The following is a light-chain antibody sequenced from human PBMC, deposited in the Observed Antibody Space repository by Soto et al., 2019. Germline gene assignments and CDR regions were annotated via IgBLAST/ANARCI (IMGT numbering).Light chain of an antibody. CDR2: LEGSGSY. CDR3: ETWDSNTHWV. CDR1: SGHSSYI. J-gene: IGLJ3*02. V-gene: IGLV4-60*02. Sequence: QLVLTQSSSASASLGSSVKLTCTLSSGHSSYIIAWHQQQPGKAPRYLMKLEGSGSYNKGSGVPDRFSGSSSGADRYLTISNLQFEDEDDYYCETWDSNTHWVFGGGTKLTVL.